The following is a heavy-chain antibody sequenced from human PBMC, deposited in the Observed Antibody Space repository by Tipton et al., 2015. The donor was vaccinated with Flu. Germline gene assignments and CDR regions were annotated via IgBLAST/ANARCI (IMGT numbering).Heavy chain of an antibody. J-gene: IGHJ4*02. Sequence: SLRLSCAASGFTFSSYAIHWVRQAPGKGLEWGTVIAYDGRVEYYADSVKGRFSISRDNSKDTVYLQMNSLRPEDTAVYSCAREGESDYVWGSFRHFDSWGQGTLVTVSP. D-gene: IGHD3-16*02. CDR3: AREGESDYVWGSFRHFDS. CDR2: IAYDGRVE. CDR1: GFTFSSYA. V-gene: IGHV3-30*04.